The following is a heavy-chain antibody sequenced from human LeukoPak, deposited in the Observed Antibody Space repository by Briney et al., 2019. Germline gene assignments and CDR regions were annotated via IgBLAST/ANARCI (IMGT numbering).Heavy chain of an antibody. J-gene: IGHJ6*02. D-gene: IGHD3-10*01. CDR2: MNPNSGNT. Sequence: ASMKVSCKASGYTFTSYDINWVRQATGQGLEWMGWMNPNSGNTGYAQKFQGRVTMTRNTSISTAYMELSSLRSEDTAVYYCARNMLRGVIGYYYYGMDVWGQGTTVTVSS. CDR1: GYTFTSYD. V-gene: IGHV1-8*01. CDR3: ARNMLRGVIGYYYYGMDV.